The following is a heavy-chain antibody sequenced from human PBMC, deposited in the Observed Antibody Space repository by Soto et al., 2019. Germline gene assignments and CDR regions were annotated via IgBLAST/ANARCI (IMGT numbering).Heavy chain of an antibody. V-gene: IGHV3-30*18. CDR1: GFPFNNYA. J-gene: IGHJ6*02. Sequence: QVQLVESGGGVVQPGTSLRLSCAASGFPFNNYAMHWVRQRPGKGLDWVAVISYEGGNSYYSDSVKGRFTVSRDRSKNTLSLQMNSLRVEDTAVYYCAKGILSATFAPYAMDVWGQGTTVTVSS. CDR3: AKGILSATFAPYAMDV. CDR2: ISYEGGNS. D-gene: IGHD3-16*01.